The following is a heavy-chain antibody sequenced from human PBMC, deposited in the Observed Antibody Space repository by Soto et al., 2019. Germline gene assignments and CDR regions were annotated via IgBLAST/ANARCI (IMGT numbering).Heavy chain of an antibody. CDR3: ARGLVVPAAISSWFDP. Sequence: QLQLQESGSGLVKPSQTLSLTCAVSGGSISSGGYSWSWIRQPPGKGLEWIGYIYHSGSTYYNPSLKSRVTISVDRSKNQFSLKLSSVTAADTAVYYCARGLVVPAAISSWFDPWGQGTLVTVSS. D-gene: IGHD2-2*01. CDR2: IYHSGST. J-gene: IGHJ5*02. V-gene: IGHV4-30-2*01. CDR1: GGSISSGGYS.